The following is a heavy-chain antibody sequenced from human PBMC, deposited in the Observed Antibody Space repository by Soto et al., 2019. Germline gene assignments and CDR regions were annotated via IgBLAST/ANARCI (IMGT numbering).Heavy chain of an antibody. CDR3: ARDKQERLFYYYYGLDV. Sequence: QVQLVQSGPEMKWPGASVKVSCQASGYTFTSHNISWVRQAPGQGLEWMGWISPYSGNTDYAQNLQGRVTMTTDTLTSTAYMELRSLRSDDAAVYYCARDKQERLFYYYYGLDVLGQGTTVTVSS. J-gene: IGHJ6*02. CDR2: ISPYSGNT. CDR1: GYTFTSHN. V-gene: IGHV1-18*04. D-gene: IGHD1-1*01.